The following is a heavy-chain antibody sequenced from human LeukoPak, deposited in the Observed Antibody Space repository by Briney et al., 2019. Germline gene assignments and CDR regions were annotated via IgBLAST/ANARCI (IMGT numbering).Heavy chain of an antibody. Sequence: GGSLRLSCAASGFTFSSYGMHWVRQAPGKGLEWVAFIRYDGSNKYYADSVKGRFTISRDNSKNTLYLQMNSLRAEDTAVYYCAKDFEAYRAEYFPHWGQGTLVTVSS. J-gene: IGHJ1*01. CDR3: AKDFEAYRAEYFPH. V-gene: IGHV3-30*02. CDR1: GFTFSSYG. D-gene: IGHD2-21*01. CDR2: IRYDGSNK.